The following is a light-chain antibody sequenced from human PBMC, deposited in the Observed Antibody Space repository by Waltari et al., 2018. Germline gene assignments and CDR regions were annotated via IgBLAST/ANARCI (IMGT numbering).Light chain of an antibody. J-gene: IGKJ1*01. Sequence: IVLTQSPGTLSLSSGERATLSCRASEPVSRALAWYQQKPGQAPRLVIYGASTRAPGSPDRFSGRGSGTDFSLTISGLEPEDFAVYYCQHYVRWPATFGQGTKVEIK. CDR1: EPVSRA. V-gene: IGKV3-20*01. CDR2: GAS. CDR3: QHYVRWPAT.